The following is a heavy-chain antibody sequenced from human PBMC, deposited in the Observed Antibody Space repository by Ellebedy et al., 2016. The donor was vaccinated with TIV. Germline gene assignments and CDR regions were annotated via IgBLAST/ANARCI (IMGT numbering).Heavy chain of an antibody. D-gene: IGHD1-26*01. CDR3: ARDLENLEYSGSALDY. J-gene: IGHJ4*02. Sequence: GGSLRLSCAASGFIFSDYYMSWIRQAPGKGLEWVSYISSSGSTIYYADSVKGRFTISRDNAKNSLYLQMNSLRAEDTAVYYCARDLENLEYSGSALDYWGQGTLVTVSS. CDR1: GFIFSDYY. CDR2: ISSSGSTI. V-gene: IGHV3-11*01.